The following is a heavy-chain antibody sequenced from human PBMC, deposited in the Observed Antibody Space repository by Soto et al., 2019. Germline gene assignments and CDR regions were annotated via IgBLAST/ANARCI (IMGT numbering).Heavy chain of an antibody. Sequence: GGSLRLSCAASGFTFSSYGMHWVRQAPGKGLEWVAVIWYDGSNKYYADSVKGRFTISRDNSKNTLYLQMNSLRAEDTAVYYCARDRGYSYGPYYYYGMDVWGQGTTVTVS. D-gene: IGHD5-18*01. V-gene: IGHV3-33*01. CDR2: IWYDGSNK. J-gene: IGHJ6*02. CDR1: GFTFSSYG. CDR3: ARDRGYSYGPYYYYGMDV.